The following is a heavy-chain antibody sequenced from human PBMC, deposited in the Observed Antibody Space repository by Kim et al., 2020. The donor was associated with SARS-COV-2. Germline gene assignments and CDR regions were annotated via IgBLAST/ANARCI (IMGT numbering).Heavy chain of an antibody. CDR3: ARAYSGSSLDY. Sequence: SETLSLTCTVSGGSISSYYWSWIRQPPGKGLEWIGYIYYSGSTNYNPSLKSRVTISVDTSKNQFSLKLSSVPAADTAVYYCARAYSGSSLDYWGQGTLVTVSA. CDR1: GGSISSYY. CDR2: IYYSGST. J-gene: IGHJ4*02. V-gene: IGHV4-59*01. D-gene: IGHD1-26*01.